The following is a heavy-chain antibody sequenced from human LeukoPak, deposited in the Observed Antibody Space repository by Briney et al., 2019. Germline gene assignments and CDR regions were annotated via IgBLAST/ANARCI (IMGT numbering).Heavy chain of an antibody. J-gene: IGHJ5*02. CDR1: GYTFTGYY. Sequence: GASVKVSCKASGYTFTGYYMHWVRQAPGQGLEWMGWINPNSGGTNYAQKFQGWVTMTRDTSISTVYMELSRLRSDDTAVYYCARGDPAYGSGSYYNWGFDPWGQGTLVTVSS. CDR3: ARGDPAYGSGSYYNWGFDP. CDR2: INPNSGGT. D-gene: IGHD3-10*01. V-gene: IGHV1-2*04.